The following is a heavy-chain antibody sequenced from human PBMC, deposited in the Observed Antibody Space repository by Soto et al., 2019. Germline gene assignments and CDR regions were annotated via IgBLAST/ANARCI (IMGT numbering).Heavy chain of an antibody. CDR2: MNPNSGNT. V-gene: IGHV1-8*01. J-gene: IGHJ6*02. D-gene: IGHD1-1*01. Sequence: QVQLVQSGAEVKKPGASVKVSCKASGYTFTSYDINWVRQATGQGLEWMGWMNPNSGNTGYAQKFQGRGTMTRNTSISTAYMELSSLRSEDTAVYYCARAWYNWNDVRRYGMDVWGQGTTVTVSS. CDR1: GYTFTSYD. CDR3: ARAWYNWNDVRRYGMDV.